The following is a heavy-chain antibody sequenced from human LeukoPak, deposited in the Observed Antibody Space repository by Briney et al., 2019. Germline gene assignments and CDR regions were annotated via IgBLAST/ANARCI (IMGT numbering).Heavy chain of an antibody. CDR3: ARDRSGWYGQEY. V-gene: IGHV4-4*07. CDR1: GVSITTYY. CDR2: IYSTGST. J-gene: IGHJ4*02. Sequence: SETLSLTCTVSGVSITTYYWSWIRQPAGKGLEWIGRIYSTGSTNYNPSLKSRVTISVDNSKNQFSLKLSSVTAADTAVYYCARDRSGWYGQEYWGQGNLVTVSS. D-gene: IGHD6-19*01.